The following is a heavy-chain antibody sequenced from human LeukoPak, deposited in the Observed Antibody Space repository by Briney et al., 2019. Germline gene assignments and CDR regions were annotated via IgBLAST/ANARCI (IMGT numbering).Heavy chain of an antibody. V-gene: IGHV3-20*04. J-gene: IGHJ3*02. CDR2: INWNGGST. CDR3: ARDRFLEWLDAFDI. Sequence: GGSLRLSCAASGFTFDDYGMSWVRQAPGKGLEWVSGINWNGGSTGYADSVKGRFTISRDNAKNSLYLQMNSLRAEDTALYYCARDRFLEWLDAFDIWGQGTMVTVSS. D-gene: IGHD3-3*01. CDR1: GFTFDDYG.